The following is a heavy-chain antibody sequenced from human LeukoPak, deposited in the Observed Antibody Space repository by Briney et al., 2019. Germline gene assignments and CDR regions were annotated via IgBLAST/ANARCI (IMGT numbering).Heavy chain of an antibody. Sequence: GGSLRLSCAASGFTFSSYSMNWVRQAPGKGLEWVSSISSSSSYIYYADSVKGRFTISRDNAKNSLYLQMNSLRAEDTAVYYCASQSGVAATRDYWGQGTLVTVSS. V-gene: IGHV3-21*01. D-gene: IGHD2-15*01. CDR3: ASQSGVAATRDY. CDR1: GFTFSSYS. J-gene: IGHJ4*02. CDR2: ISSSSSYI.